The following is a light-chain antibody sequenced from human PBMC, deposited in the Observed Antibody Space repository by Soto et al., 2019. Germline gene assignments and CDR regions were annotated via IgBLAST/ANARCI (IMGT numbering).Light chain of an antibody. J-gene: IGKJ2*01. V-gene: IGKV3-20*01. CDR1: QSISSSY. CDR3: QQYGSSSYT. CDR2: AAS. Sequence: EIVLTQSPGTLSLSPGERATLSCRASQSISSSYLAWYQQKPGQAPSLFIYAASSRATGIPDRFSGSGSGTDFTLTISRLEPEDFAVYYCQQYGSSSYTFGQGTQLEIK.